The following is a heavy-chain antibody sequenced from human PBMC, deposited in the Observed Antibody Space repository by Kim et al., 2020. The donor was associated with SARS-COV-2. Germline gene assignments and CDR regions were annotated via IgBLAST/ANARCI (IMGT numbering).Heavy chain of an antibody. Sequence: TKFSQKFRGRVTITRAPSASTAYMELTSLRSEDTAIYYCARGSGWAFDYWGQGTLITVAS. CDR3: ARGSGWAFDY. CDR2: T. J-gene: IGHJ4*02. V-gene: IGHV1-3*01. D-gene: IGHD6-19*01.